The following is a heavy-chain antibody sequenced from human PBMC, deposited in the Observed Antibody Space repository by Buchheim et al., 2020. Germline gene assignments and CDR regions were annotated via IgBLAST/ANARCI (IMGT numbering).Heavy chain of an antibody. CDR2: VGMAGDT. Sequence: EVQLVESGGGLVQPGGSLRLSCAASGFTFSSYDMQWIRQVTGKGLEWVSAVGMAGDTHYSASVRGRFTISRENAKNSWYLQMNNLRAGDTAVYYCARDPSGRGMDVWGQGTT. CDR1: GFTFSSYD. CDR3: ARDPSGRGMDV. V-gene: IGHV3-13*04. J-gene: IGHJ6*02.